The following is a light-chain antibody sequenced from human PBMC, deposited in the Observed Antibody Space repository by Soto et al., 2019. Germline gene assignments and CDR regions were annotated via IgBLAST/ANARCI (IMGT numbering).Light chain of an antibody. CDR3: CSYTTSNTRQIV. J-gene: IGLJ1*01. V-gene: IGLV2-14*01. CDR1: SSDVGGYNY. Sequence: QSVLTQAASVSGSLAQSITISCTRTSSDVGGYNYVSWYQQHPGKAPKFMIYDVSNRPSGVSNRFSGSKSGNTASLTISGLQAEDEADYYCCSYTTSNTRQIVFGTGTKVTVL. CDR2: DVS.